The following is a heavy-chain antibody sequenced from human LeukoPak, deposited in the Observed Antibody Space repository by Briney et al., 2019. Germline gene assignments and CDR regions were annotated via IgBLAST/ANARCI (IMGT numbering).Heavy chain of an antibody. V-gene: IGHV3-23*01. CDR2: ISGSGGST. CDR3: AKPGVTFGGVIVNYFDY. Sequence: GSLRLSCAASGFTFSSYAMSWVRQAPGKGLEWVSAISGSGGSTYYADSVKGRFTTSRDSSKNTLYLQMNSLRAEDTAVYYCAKPGVTFGGVIVNYFDYWGQGTLVTVSS. D-gene: IGHD3-16*02. CDR1: GFTFSSYA. J-gene: IGHJ4*02.